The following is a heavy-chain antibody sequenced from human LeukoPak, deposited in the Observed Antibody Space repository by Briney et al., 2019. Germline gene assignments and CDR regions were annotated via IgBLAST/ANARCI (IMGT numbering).Heavy chain of an antibody. CDR3: ARGEYYYDSKAGLRFDP. CDR1: GGSFSGYY. D-gene: IGHD3-22*01. J-gene: IGHJ5*02. Sequence: SETLSLTCAVYGGSFSGYYWSWIRQPPGKGLEWIGEINHSGSTNYNPSLKSRVTISVDTSKNQFSLKLSSVTAADTAVYYCARGEYYYDSKAGLRFDPWGQGTLVTVSS. V-gene: IGHV4-34*01. CDR2: INHSGST.